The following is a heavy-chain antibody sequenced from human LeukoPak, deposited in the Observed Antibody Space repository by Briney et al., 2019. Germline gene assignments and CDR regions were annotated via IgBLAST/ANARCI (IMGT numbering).Heavy chain of an antibody. D-gene: IGHD2-2*01. J-gene: IGHJ5*02. V-gene: IGHV3-30*02. CDR3: AKDRCSSTSCYGGDWFDP. CDR2: IRYDGSNK. Sequence: PGGSLRLSCAASGFTFSSYGMHWVRQAPGKGLEWVAFIRYDGSNKYYADSVKGRFTISRDNSKNTLYLQMNSLRAKDTAVYYCAKDRCSSTSCYGGDWFDPWGQGTLVTVSS. CDR1: GFTFSSYG.